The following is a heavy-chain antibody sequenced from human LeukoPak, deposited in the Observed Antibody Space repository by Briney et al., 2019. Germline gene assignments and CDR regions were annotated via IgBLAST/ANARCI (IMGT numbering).Heavy chain of an antibody. V-gene: IGHV3-30*02. CDR3: ARTYYDILTGYNPYFDY. CDR1: GFTFSSYG. J-gene: IGHJ4*02. Sequence: GSLRLSCAASGFTFSSYGMHWVRQAPGKGLEWVTFIRYDGSNKYYADSVKGRFTISRDNSKNTLYLRMNSLRAEDTAVYYCARTYYDILTGYNPYFDYWGQGILVTVSS. CDR2: IRYDGSNK. D-gene: IGHD3-9*01.